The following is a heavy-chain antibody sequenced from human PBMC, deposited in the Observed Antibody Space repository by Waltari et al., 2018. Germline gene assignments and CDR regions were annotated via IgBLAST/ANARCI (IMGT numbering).Heavy chain of an antibody. CDR2: IYPGDSDT. J-gene: IGHJ4*02. Sequence: EVQLVQSGAEVKKPGESLKISCKGSGYSFTSYWIGWVRQMPGKGLEWGGIIYPGDSDTRYSPSFQGQVTISADKSISTAYLQWSSLKASDTAMYYCARHEYGFWSGYYLDYWGQGTLVTVSS. CDR1: GYSFTSYW. D-gene: IGHD3-3*01. V-gene: IGHV5-51*01. CDR3: ARHEYGFWSGYYLDY.